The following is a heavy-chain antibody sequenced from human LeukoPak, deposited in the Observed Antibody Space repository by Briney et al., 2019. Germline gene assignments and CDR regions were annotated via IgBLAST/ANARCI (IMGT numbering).Heavy chain of an antibody. D-gene: IGHD3-22*01. CDR1: GFTVSSNY. CDR3: AKVRNYDSSAYYWNDAFDI. Sequence: GGSLRLSCAASGFTVSSNYMTWVRQAPGQGLEWVSVIYFGGTTYYADSVKGRFTISRDNSKNTLYLQMDTLRAEDTAVYYCAKVRNYDSSAYYWNDAFDIWGQGTKVTVSS. V-gene: IGHV3-53*01. CDR2: IYFGGTT. J-gene: IGHJ3*02.